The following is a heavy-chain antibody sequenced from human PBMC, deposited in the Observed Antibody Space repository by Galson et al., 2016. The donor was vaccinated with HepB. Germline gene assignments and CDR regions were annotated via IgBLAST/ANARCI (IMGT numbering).Heavy chain of an antibody. CDR3: ASSVRGSGSPPGGY. CDR1: GFIFSSYA. J-gene: IGHJ4*02. CDR2: ISSSSSTI. Sequence: SLRLSCAASGFIFSSYAMTWVRQAPGKGPEWVSYISSSSSTIYYADSVKGRFTISRDNAKNTLYLQMNSLRAEDTAVYYCASSVRGSGSPPGGYWGQGILVTVSS. V-gene: IGHV3-48*03. D-gene: IGHD3-10*01.